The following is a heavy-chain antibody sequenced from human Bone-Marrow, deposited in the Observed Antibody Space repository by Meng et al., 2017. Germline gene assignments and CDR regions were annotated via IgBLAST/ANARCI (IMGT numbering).Heavy chain of an antibody. J-gene: IGHJ4*02. CDR3: ATGAAAADH. CDR1: GLSFTDAW. Sequence: ESLKISCVASGLSFTDAWMSWVRQAPGKGLEWVGRIKRSSDGGTIDYAAPVKGRFTISRDDSKNTLYLQMDSLITEDTAVYFCATGAAAADHWGQGTLVTVSS. CDR2: IKRSSDGGTI. D-gene: IGHD6-13*01. V-gene: IGHV3-15*01.